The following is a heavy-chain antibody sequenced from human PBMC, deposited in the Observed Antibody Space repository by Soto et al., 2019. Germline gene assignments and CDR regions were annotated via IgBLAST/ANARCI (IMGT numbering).Heavy chain of an antibody. CDR1: GGSISSGGYY. CDR2: IYYSGST. D-gene: IGHD2-2*02. CDR3: AGYCSSTSCYTGTDY. V-gene: IGHV4-31*01. Sequence: QVQLQESGPGLVKPSQTLSLTCTVSGGSISSGGYYWSWIRQHPGKGLEWIGYIYYSGSTYYNPSLSGPVTISVDTSKNQFSLKLSSVTAADTAVYYCAGYCSSTSCYTGTDYWGQGTLVTVSS. J-gene: IGHJ4*02.